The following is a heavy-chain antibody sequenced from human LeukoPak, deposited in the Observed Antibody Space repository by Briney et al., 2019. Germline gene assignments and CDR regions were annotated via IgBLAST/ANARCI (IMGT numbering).Heavy chain of an antibody. V-gene: IGHV4-59*01. CDR2: ISYSGAT. CDR3: AAGGYYGPGAFHI. CDR1: GGSINSYY. Sequence: SETLSLTCTVSGGSINSYYWTWIRQPPGKGLEWIGYISYSGATSYNPSLKSRVTISEDTSKNQFYLRLSSMTAADTAIYYCAAGGYYGPGAFHIWGLGTMVTVSS. D-gene: IGHD3-10*01. J-gene: IGHJ3*02.